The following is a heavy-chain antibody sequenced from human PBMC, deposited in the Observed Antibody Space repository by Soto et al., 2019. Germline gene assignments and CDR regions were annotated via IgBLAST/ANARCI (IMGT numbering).Heavy chain of an antibody. CDR2: LYDVDGS. CDR3: ATWHEREHAFDV. CDR1: GLTISGKKY. V-gene: IGHV3-53*01. D-gene: IGHD1-1*01. J-gene: IGHJ3*01. Sequence: DVQLVESGGGLIQPGASLRLSCAAFGLTISGKKYVAWVRQAPGKGLEWVSALYDVDGSFYVDSVTGRFTTSSDSSKTTVYLQMNDLRPDDTAVYYCATWHEREHAFDVWGQGTTVTISS.